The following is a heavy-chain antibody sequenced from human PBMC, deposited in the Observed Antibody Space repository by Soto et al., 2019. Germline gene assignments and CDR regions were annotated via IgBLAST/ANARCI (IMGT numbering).Heavy chain of an antibody. J-gene: IGHJ5*02. CDR2: INAGNGNT. D-gene: IGHD3-10*01. Sequence: QVPLVQSGAEVKKPGASVKVSCKASGYTFTSYAMHWVRQAPGQRLEWMGWINAGNGNTKYSQKFQGRVTITRDTSASTAYMELSSLRSEDTAVYYCAREHITMVRGVIPGWFDPWGQGTLVTVSS. CDR3: AREHITMVRGVIPGWFDP. CDR1: GYTFTSYA. V-gene: IGHV1-3*01.